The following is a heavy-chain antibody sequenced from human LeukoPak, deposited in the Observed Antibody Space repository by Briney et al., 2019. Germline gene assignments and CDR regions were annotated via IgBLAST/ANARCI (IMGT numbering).Heavy chain of an antibody. CDR2: ISAYNGNT. CDR3: ARGYDSRGYYRDDFDY. D-gene: IGHD3-22*01. Sequence: GASVKVSCKASGYTFTNYGITWVRQAPGQGLEWMGWISAYNGNTNYAQKVQGRVTMTTDTSTNTAYMELRSLRPDDTAVYYCARGYDSRGYYRDDFDYWGQGTLVTVSS. V-gene: IGHV1-18*01. CDR1: GYTFTNYG. J-gene: IGHJ4*02.